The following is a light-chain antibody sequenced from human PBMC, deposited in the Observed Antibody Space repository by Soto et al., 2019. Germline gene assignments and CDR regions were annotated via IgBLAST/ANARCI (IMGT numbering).Light chain of an antibody. V-gene: IGLV2-14*01. CDR1: SSDVGGYNY. Sequence: QSALTQPASVSGSPGQSITISCTGTSSDVGGYNYVSWYQQHPGKAPKLMIYEVSNRPSGVSNRFSGSKSGNTASLTISGLXAEXEADYYCSSYTSSSTSVVFGGGTQLTVL. J-gene: IGLJ2*01. CDR3: SSYTSSSTSVV. CDR2: EVS.